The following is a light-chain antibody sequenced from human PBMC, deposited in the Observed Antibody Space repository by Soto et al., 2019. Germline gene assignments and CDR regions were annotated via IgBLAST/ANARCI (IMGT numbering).Light chain of an antibody. J-gene: IGKJ1*01. Sequence: DIQMTQSPSSLSAAVGDSVTITCRASQSISTYLNWYQQTPGKAPKLLICAASDLQSGIPSRFSGGGSGTEFTLTISSLQHEDFATYYCQQSFSTRPTFGQGTKVEVK. V-gene: IGKV1-39*01. CDR3: QQSFSTRPT. CDR1: QSISTY. CDR2: AAS.